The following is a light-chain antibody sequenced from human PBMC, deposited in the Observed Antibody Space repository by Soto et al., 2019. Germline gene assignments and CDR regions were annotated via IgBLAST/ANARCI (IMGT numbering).Light chain of an antibody. CDR2: QDS. V-gene: IGLV3-1*01. Sequence: SYELTQPPSVSVSPGQTASITCSGDKLGDKYACWYQQKSGQSPVLVIYQDSKRPSGIPERFSGSNSGNTATLTISGTQAMDEADYYCQAWDSSTRVVFGGGTKLTVL. J-gene: IGLJ2*01. CDR3: QAWDSSTRVV. CDR1: KLGDKY.